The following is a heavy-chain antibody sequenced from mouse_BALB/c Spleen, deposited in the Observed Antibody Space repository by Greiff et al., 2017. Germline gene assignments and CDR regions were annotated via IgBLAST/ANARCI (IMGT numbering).Heavy chain of an antibody. D-gene: IGHD1-1*01. V-gene: IGHV6-6*02. CDR3: TSLSWGYWYFDV. CDR1: GFTFSNYW. Sequence: EVKLMESGGGLVQPGGSMKLSCVASGFTFSNYWMNWVRQSPEKGLEWVAEIRLKSNNYATHYAESVKGRFTISRDDSKSSVYLQMNNLRAEDTGIYYCTSLSWGYWYFDVWGAGTTVTVSS. CDR2: IRLKSNNYAT. J-gene: IGHJ1*01.